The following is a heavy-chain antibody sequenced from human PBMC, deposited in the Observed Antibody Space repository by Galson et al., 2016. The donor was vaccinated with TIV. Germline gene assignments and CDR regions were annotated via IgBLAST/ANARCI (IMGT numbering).Heavy chain of an antibody. V-gene: IGHV3-33*01. CDR3: ASGSNYGDFGGPEFDY. CDR1: GFSFSTYG. D-gene: IGHD4-17*01. Sequence: SLRLSCAASGFSFSTYGMHWVRQAPGKGLEWLAAIWYDGSHTYYGDSVKGRFTISRNNSKNTLYLQMHSLRAEDTAVYYCASGSNYGDFGGPEFDYWGRGTLVTVSS. J-gene: IGHJ4*02. CDR2: IWYDGSHT.